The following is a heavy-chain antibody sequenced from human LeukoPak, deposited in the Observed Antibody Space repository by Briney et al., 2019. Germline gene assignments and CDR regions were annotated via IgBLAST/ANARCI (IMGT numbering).Heavy chain of an antibody. CDR1: GFTFTNDW. CDR2: ISGSGGST. V-gene: IGHV3-23*01. J-gene: IGHJ4*02. Sequence: PGGSLRLSCAASGFTFTNDWMNWVRQAPGKGLEWVSAISGSGGSTYYADSVKGRFTISRDNSKNTLYLQMNSLGAEDTAVYYCAKSPYGDEGYWGRGTLVTVSS. D-gene: IGHD4-17*01. CDR3: AKSPYGDEGY.